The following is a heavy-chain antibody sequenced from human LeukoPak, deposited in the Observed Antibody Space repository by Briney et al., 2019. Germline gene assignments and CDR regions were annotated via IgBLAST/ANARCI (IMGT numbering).Heavy chain of an antibody. Sequence: ASVKVSCKASGYTFTIYDINWVRQAPGQGLEWVGWMNPNSGGTVYAQNFQGRVTMTRDTSIGTAYMELNSLRSEDTAVYYCATGMNDFWSGPAWGGFDPWGQGTLVTVSS. CDR3: ATGMNDFWSGPAWGGFDP. CDR1: GYTFTIYD. CDR2: MNPNSGGT. D-gene: IGHD3-3*01. V-gene: IGHV1-8*01. J-gene: IGHJ5*02.